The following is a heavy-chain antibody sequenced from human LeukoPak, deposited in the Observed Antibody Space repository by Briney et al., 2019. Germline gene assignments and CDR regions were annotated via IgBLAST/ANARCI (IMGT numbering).Heavy chain of an antibody. V-gene: IGHV3-21*01. CDR2: ISSGSHHI. J-gene: IGHJ6*02. CDR3: ARAQGNYYVLDV. CDR1: GFIFSAYT. D-gene: IGHD3-10*01. Sequence: GGSLRLSCAASGFIFSAYTMTWVRQAPGKGLEWVSSISSGSHHIYYGDSMKGRFTISRDNAKNSLYLQVNSLRDEDTAVYYCARAQGNYYVLDVWGQGTTVTVSS.